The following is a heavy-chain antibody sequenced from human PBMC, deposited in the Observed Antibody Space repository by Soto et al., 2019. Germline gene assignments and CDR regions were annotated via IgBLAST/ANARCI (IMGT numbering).Heavy chain of an antibody. Sequence: GESLKISCAASGLTFSSYWMHWVRRAPGKGVVWVSRISTDGSVTTFADSGKGRFTISRDNAKNTLYLQMNSLRTEETAVEYCARYRYSSGWCGFDYSSQGTLDIVSS. CDR1: GLTFSSYW. J-gene: IGHJ4*02. CDR3: ARYRYSSGWCGFDY. CDR2: ISTDGSVT. V-gene: IGHV3-74*01. D-gene: IGHD6-19*01.